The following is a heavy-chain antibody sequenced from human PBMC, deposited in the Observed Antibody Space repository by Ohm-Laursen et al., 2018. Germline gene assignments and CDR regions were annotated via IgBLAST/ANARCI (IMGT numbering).Heavy chain of an antibody. CDR1: GYTFTSYG. Sequence: GASVKVSCKSSGYTFTSYGISWVRQAPGQGLEWMGWISAYNGNTNYAQKLQGRVTMTTDTSTSTAYMELRSLRSDDTAVYYCASASQDYGDYGYFDYWGQGTLVTVSS. D-gene: IGHD4-17*01. CDR3: ASASQDYGDYGYFDY. CDR2: ISAYNGNT. J-gene: IGHJ4*02. V-gene: IGHV1-18*01.